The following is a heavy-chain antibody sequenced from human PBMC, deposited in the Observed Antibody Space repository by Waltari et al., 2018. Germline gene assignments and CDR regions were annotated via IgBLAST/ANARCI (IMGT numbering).Heavy chain of an antibody. V-gene: IGHV1-2*02. D-gene: IGHD3-10*01. CDR3: ARDAGSYFGMDV. Sequence: QVQLVQSGAEVKKPGASVKVSCKASGYTFTDYYVHWVRQAPGQGLEWMGRSTPNSGDTKYEQNFQGRVTMTRDTSIRTAYMELSRLRSDDTAVYHCARDAGSYFGMDVWGQGTTVTVSS. J-gene: IGHJ6*02. CDR2: STPNSGDT. CDR1: GYTFTDYY.